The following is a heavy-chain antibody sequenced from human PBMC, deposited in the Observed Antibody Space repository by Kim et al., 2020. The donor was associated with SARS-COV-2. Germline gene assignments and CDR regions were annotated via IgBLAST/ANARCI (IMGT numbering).Heavy chain of an antibody. V-gene: IGHV4-34*01. D-gene: IGHD5-12*01. CDR3: ATRGYSGYDADY. CDR2: INHSGST. Sequence: SETLSLTCAVYGGSFSGYYWSWIRQPPGKGLEWIGEINHSGSTNYNPSLKSRVTISVDTSKNQFSLKLSSVTAADTAVYYCATRGYSGYDADYWGQGTLVTVSS. J-gene: IGHJ4*02. CDR1: GGSFSGYY.